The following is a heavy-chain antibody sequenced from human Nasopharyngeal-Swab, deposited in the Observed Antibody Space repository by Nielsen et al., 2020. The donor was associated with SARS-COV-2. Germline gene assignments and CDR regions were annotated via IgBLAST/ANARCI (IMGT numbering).Heavy chain of an antibody. Sequence: GGFLRLSCAASGFTFSSYAMSWVRQAPGKGLEWVSAISGSGGSTYYADSVKGRFTISRDNSKNTLYLQMNSLRAEDTAVYYCASNRGGYSYGHDFDYWGQGTLVTVSS. V-gene: IGHV3-23*01. CDR1: GFTFSSYA. J-gene: IGHJ4*02. D-gene: IGHD5-18*01. CDR3: ASNRGGYSYGHDFDY. CDR2: ISGSGGST.